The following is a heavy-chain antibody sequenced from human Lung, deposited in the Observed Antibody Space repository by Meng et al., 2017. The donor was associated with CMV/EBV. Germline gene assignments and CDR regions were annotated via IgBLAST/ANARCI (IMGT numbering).Heavy chain of an antibody. CDR1: GGSFSGYY. CDR3: ARTVVAPLVFDY. Sequence: LXCAVYGGSFSGYYWSWIRQPPGKGLEWIGEINHSGSTNYNPSLKSRVTISVDTSKNQFSLKLSSVTAADTAVYYCARTVVAPLVFDYLGQGTLVTVSS. CDR2: INHSGST. V-gene: IGHV4-34*01. J-gene: IGHJ4*02. D-gene: IGHD2-15*01.